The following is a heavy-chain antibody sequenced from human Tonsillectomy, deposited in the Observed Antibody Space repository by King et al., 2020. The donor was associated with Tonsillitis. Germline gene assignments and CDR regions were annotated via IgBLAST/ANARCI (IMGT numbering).Heavy chain of an antibody. CDR2: INPSGGSK. CDR1: GYTFTSYY. CDR3: AGDGRGVGYSFGKDLDY. J-gene: IGHJ4*02. Sequence: VQLVESGAEVKKPGASVKVSCKASGYTFTSYYMHWVRQPPGQGLEWMGIINPSGGSKSYAQKFQGRVTMTRDTSTSTVYMELSSLRSEDTAVYYCAGDGRGVGYSFGKDLDYWGQGTLVTLSS. V-gene: IGHV1-46*01. D-gene: IGHD5-18*01.